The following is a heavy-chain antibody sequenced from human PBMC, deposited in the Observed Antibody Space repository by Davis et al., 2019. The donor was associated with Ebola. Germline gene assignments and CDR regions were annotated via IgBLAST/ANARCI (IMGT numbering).Heavy chain of an antibody. CDR1: GGSINTYY. CDR2: IYYTGST. J-gene: IGHJ5*02. Sequence: MPSETLSLTCTVSGGSINTYYWSWIRQAPGKGLEWIGYIYYTGSTSHSPSLQSRVTISVNTSKNQFSLRLSSVTAADTAVYYCARHAYHFDLWGQGTLVTVSS. V-gene: IGHV4-59*08. D-gene: IGHD3-16*01. CDR3: ARHAYHFDL.